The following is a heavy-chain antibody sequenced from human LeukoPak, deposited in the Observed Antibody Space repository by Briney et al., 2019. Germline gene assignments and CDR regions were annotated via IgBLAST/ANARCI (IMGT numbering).Heavy chain of an antibody. CDR2: VSQGGTI. CDR1: DDSINSSYF. D-gene: IGHD5-18*01. Sequence: SETLSLTCTVSDDSINSSYFWGWIRQPPGKRLEWIGSVSQGGTIHYNPSLKSRVTISIDTSKNQFSLSLSSVTAADTAMYYCARVNFYSYGRFDPWGQGTLVTVSS. CDR3: ARVNFYSYGRFDP. V-gene: IGHV4-38-2*02. J-gene: IGHJ5*02.